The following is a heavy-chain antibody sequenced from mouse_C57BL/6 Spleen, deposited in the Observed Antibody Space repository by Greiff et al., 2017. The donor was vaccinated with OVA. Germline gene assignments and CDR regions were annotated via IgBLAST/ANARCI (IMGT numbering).Heavy chain of an antibody. Sequence: QVQLQQPGAELVKPGASVKMSCKASGYTFTSYWITWVKQRPGQGLEWIGDIYPGSGSTNYNEKFKSKATLTVDTSSSTAYMQLSSLTSEDSAVYYCARPYGNSYYFDYWGQGTTLTVSS. V-gene: IGHV1-55*01. CDR2: IYPGSGST. CDR1: GYTFTSYW. CDR3: ARPYGNSYYFDY. D-gene: IGHD2-1*01. J-gene: IGHJ2*01.